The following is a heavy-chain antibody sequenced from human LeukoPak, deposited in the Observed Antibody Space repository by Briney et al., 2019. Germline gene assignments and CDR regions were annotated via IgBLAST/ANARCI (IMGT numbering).Heavy chain of an antibody. CDR1: GYSISSGYY. V-gene: IGHV4-38-2*01. Sequence: NPSETLSLTCAVSGYSISSGYYWGWIRPPPGKGLEWIGSIYHSGSTYYNPSLKSRVTISVDTSKNQFSLKLSSVTAADTAVYYCARNPRYCSSTSCSRGMDVWGKGTTVTVSS. J-gene: IGHJ6*04. CDR2: IYHSGST. D-gene: IGHD2-2*01. CDR3: ARNPRYCSSTSCSRGMDV.